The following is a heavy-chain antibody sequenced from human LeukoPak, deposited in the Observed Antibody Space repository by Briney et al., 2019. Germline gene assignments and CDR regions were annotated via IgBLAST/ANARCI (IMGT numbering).Heavy chain of an antibody. J-gene: IGHJ4*02. Sequence: ASVKVSCKASGYTFTSYDINWVRQATGQGLEWMGWMNPNSGNTGYAQKFQGRVTIIADESTSTAYMELRSLRSEDTAVYYCARGLPGGYYYGSGSYYYWGQGTLVTVSS. CDR1: GYTFTSYD. V-gene: IGHV1-8*03. CDR2: MNPNSGNT. D-gene: IGHD3-10*01. CDR3: ARGLPGGYYYGSGSYYY.